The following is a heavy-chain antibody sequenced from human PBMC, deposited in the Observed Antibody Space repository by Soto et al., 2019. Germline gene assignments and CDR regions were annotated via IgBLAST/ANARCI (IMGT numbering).Heavy chain of an antibody. Sequence: GGSLRLSCAASGFTFSSYAMHWVRQAPGKGLEWVAVISYDGSNKYYADSVKGRFTISRDNSKNTLYLQMNSLRAEDTAVYYCAGLGGDIVADPQKNDYYYYGMDVWGQGTTVTVSS. CDR2: ISYDGSNK. J-gene: IGHJ6*02. CDR1: GFTFSSYA. CDR3: AGLGGDIVADPQKNDYYYYGMDV. D-gene: IGHD5-12*01. V-gene: IGHV3-30-3*01.